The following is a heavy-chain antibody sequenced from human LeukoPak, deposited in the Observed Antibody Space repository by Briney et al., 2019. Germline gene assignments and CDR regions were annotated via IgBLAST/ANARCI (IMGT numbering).Heavy chain of an antibody. CDR1: GGSISSHF. CDR2: IHYTART. V-gene: IGHV4-59*11. J-gene: IGHJ4*02. Sequence: SETLSLTCALSGGSISSHFWSWLRQPPGEGLEWIAYIHYTARTNYTPSLQGRVTISVDTSNSQFSLNLNSVTAADTAVYYCARGAGWYDYWGQGTLVTVSS. CDR3: ARGAGWYDY. D-gene: IGHD6-19*01.